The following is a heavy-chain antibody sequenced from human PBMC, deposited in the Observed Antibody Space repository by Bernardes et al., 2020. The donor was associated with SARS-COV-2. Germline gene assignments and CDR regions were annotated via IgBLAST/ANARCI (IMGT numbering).Heavy chain of an antibody. CDR1: GYSISSGYY. Sequence: SETLSLTCAVSGYSISSGYYWGWIRQPPEKGLEWIGSIHESGSTYYNPSLKSRVTMSVDTSKNQISLNLNSVTDADTAVYYCGGGWGSIVLGAYWGQGTLVTVSS. J-gene: IGHJ4*02. V-gene: IGHV4-38-2*01. CDR2: IHESGST. CDR3: GGGWGSIVLGAY. D-gene: IGHD2-8*02.